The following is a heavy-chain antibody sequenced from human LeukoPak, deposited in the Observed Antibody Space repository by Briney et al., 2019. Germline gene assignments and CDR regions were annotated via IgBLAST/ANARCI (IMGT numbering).Heavy chain of an antibody. CDR1: GYTFTGYY. CDR3: ARPVLKGYDNCGY. CDR2: INPNSGGT. J-gene: IGHJ4*02. D-gene: IGHD1-20*01. V-gene: IGHV1-2*02. Sequence: ASVKVSCKASGYTFTGYYMHWVRQAPGQGLEWMGWINPNSGGTNYAQKFQGRVTMTRDTFISTAYMELSRLRSDDTAVYYCARPVLKGYDNCGYWGQGTLVTVSS.